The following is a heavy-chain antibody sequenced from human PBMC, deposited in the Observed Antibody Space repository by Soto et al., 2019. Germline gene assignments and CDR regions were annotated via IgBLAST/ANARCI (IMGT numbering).Heavy chain of an antibody. CDR2: INPSGGLT. Sequence: QVQLVQSGAEVRKPGASVKVACKASGYTFTSNCVHWVRQAPGQGLERMGVINPSGGLTSYAQKFQGRITLTTDTSASTVYMDLSSLRSEDTAMYYCSRDLGGGWLRSTFDHWGQGSLVTVSS. J-gene: IGHJ4*02. D-gene: IGHD5-12*01. CDR1: GYTFTSNC. V-gene: IGHV1-46*01. CDR3: SRDLGGGWLRSTFDH.